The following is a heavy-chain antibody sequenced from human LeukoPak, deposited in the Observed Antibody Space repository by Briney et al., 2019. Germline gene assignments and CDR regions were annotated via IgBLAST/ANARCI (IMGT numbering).Heavy chain of an antibody. D-gene: IGHD1-14*01. CDR3: ARERNGPCNTLDY. Sequence: PGGSLRLSCAASGFTFSSYSMNWVRQAPGKGLEWVSSISSSSSYIYYADSVKGRFTISRDNAKNSLYLQMNSMRAEDTAVYYCARERNGPCNTLDYWGQGTLVTVSS. CDR2: ISSSSSYI. J-gene: IGHJ4*02. V-gene: IGHV3-21*01. CDR1: GFTFSSYS.